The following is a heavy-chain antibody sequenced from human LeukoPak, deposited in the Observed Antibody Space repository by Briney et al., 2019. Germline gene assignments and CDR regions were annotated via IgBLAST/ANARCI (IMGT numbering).Heavy chain of an antibody. V-gene: IGHV4-4*07. CDR3: ARLPGGDSSSVVAFDI. J-gene: IGHJ3*02. CDR1: GDSISTYY. CDR2: IYTSGST. D-gene: IGHD2-21*02. Sequence: PSETLSLTCAVSGDSISTYYWSWLRQPAGKGLEWLGRIYTSGSTNYNPSLKSRVTMSVHTSKNQFSLNLRSVTAADTAVYYCARLPGGDSSSVVAFDIWGQGTMVTVSS.